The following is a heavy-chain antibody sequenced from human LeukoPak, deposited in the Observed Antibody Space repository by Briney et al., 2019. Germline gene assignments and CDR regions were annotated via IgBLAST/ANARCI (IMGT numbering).Heavy chain of an antibody. CDR2: ISGSGSII. Sequence: PGGSLRLSCAASGFTFSSYEMNWVRQAPGKGLEWISYISGSGSIIYYADSVKGRFTISRDNAKNSLYLQMNSLRAEDTAVYYCARDTSGWYKRFDYWGQGTLVTVSS. CDR3: ARDTSGWYKRFDY. V-gene: IGHV3-48*03. CDR1: GFTFSSYE. D-gene: IGHD6-19*01. J-gene: IGHJ4*02.